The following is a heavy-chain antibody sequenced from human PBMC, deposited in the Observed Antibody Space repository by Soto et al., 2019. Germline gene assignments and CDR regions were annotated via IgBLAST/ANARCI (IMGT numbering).Heavy chain of an antibody. D-gene: IGHD1-26*01. CDR1: GGSINSDDYY. V-gene: IGHV4-31*03. Sequence: VQLQESGPGLVKPSQTLSLTCTVSGGSINSDDYYWNWIRQLPGKGLEWIGYIYSFGSTNYNPSLTSRVSISVDTSNNQFSLNLTFVTAADTAVYFCARTGSGSYFPNYYFDNWCRGTLVTVSS. CDR3: ARTGSGSYFPNYYFDN. CDR2: IYSFGST. J-gene: IGHJ4*02.